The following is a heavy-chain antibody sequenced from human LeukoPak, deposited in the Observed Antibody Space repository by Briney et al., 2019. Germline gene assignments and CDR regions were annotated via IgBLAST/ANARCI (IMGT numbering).Heavy chain of an antibody. V-gene: IGHV1-69*05. CDR1: GGTFSSYA. J-gene: IGHJ4*02. CDR3: ASPPTGGIYFDY. CDR2: IIPIFGTA. Sequence: SVKVSCKASGGTFSSYAISWVRQAPGQGLEWMGGIIPIFGTANYAQKFQGRVTITTDESMSTAYMELSSLRSEDTAVYYCASPPTGGIYFDYWGQGTLVTVSS. D-gene: IGHD3-16*01.